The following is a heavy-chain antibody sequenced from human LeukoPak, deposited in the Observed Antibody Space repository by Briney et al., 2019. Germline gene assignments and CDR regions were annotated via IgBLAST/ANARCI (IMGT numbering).Heavy chain of an antibody. J-gene: IGHJ5*02. CDR2: INSDGSST. CDR1: GFTFSSYW. Sequence: GGSLRLSCAASGFTFSSYWMHWVRQAPGKGLVWVSRINSDGSSTSYADSVKGRFAISRDNAKNTLYLHMNSLRAEDTAVYYCARARVPYGDYYGFDPWGQGTLVTVSP. D-gene: IGHD4-17*01. CDR3: ARARVPYGDYYGFDP. V-gene: IGHV3-74*01.